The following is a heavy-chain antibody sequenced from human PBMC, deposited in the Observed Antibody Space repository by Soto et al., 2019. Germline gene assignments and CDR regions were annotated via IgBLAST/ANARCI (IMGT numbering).Heavy chain of an antibody. CDR2: IIPIFGTA. Sequence: QVQLVQSGAEVKKPGSSVNVSCKASGGTFSSYAISWVRQAPGQGLEWMGGIIPIFGTANYAQKFQGRVTITADESTSTAYMELSSLRSEDTAVYYCARAQGGNSSGWYVKNYYYGMDVWGQGTTVTVSS. D-gene: IGHD6-19*01. CDR3: ARAQGGNSSGWYVKNYYYGMDV. CDR1: GGTFSSYA. V-gene: IGHV1-69*01. J-gene: IGHJ6*02.